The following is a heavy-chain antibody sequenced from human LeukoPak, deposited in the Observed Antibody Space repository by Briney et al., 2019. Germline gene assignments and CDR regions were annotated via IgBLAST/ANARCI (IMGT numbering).Heavy chain of an antibody. CDR1: GGSFSGYY. CDR2: INHSGST. V-gene: IGHV4-34*01. D-gene: IGHD3-22*01. J-gene: IGHJ4*02. Sequence: SETLSLTCAVYGGSFSGYYWSWIRQPPGKGLEWIGEINHSGSTNYNPSLKSRVTISVDTSKNQFSLKLSSVTAADTAVYYCARASIYYGSSGYYAPFDYWGQETLVTVSS. CDR3: ARASIYYGSSGYYAPFDY.